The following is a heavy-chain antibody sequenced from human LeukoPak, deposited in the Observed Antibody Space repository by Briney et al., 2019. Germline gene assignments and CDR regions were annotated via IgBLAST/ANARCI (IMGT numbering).Heavy chain of an antibody. V-gene: IGHV3-30*02. D-gene: IGHD3-10*01. CDR1: GFIFSSYG. CDR3: AKDAGRGAMVDY. Sequence: GGSLRLSCSASGFIFSSYGMHWVRQAPGKGLEWVAFIRYDGSDTHYADSVRGRFTASRDNSKNTLYLQMNSLRAEDTSVYYCAKDAGRGAMVDYWSQGTLVTVSS. CDR2: IRYDGSDT. J-gene: IGHJ4*02.